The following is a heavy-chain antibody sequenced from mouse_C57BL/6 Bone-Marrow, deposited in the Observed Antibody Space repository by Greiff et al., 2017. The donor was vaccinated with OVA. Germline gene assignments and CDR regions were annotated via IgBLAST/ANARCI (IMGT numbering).Heavy chain of an antibody. D-gene: IGHD2-4*01. J-gene: IGHJ1*03. CDR2: IYPGDGDT. V-gene: IGHV1-82*01. Sequence: VKLQESGPELVKPGASVKISCKASGYAFSSSWMNWVKQRPGKGLEWIGRIYPGDGDTNYNGKFKGKATLTADKSSSTAYMQLSSLTSEDSAVYFCAREGDYEWYFDVWGTGTPVTVSS. CDR3: AREGDYEWYFDV. CDR1: GYAFSSSW.